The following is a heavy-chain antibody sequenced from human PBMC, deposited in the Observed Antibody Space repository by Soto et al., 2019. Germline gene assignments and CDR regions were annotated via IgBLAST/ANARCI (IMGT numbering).Heavy chain of an antibody. Sequence: ASETLSLTCAVYGGSFSGYYWSWIRQPPGKGLEWIGEINHSGSTNYNPSLKSRVTISVDTSKNQFSLKLSSVTAADTAVYYCARGGIRFLEWLSRPHYYYGMDVWGQGTTVTVSS. CDR2: INHSGST. J-gene: IGHJ6*02. CDR3: ARGGIRFLEWLSRPHYYYGMDV. V-gene: IGHV4-34*01. CDR1: GGSFSGYY. D-gene: IGHD3-3*01.